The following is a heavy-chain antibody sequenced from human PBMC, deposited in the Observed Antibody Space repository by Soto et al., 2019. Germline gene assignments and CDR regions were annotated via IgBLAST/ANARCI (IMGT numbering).Heavy chain of an antibody. D-gene: IGHD1-26*01. CDR1: GFAFSTKW. CDR2: INIDGTTT. CDR3: ARIPYSDTDPCP. V-gene: IGHV3-74*01. Sequence: EVQLVESGGDLVQPGGSLRLSCAASGFAFSTKWMHWVRQGPGKGLVWVSRINIDGTTTNYADSVKGRFTISRDNAKNMLYLQMDSLRAEDTAVYYCARIPYSDTDPCPWGQGTLVTVSS. J-gene: IGHJ5*02.